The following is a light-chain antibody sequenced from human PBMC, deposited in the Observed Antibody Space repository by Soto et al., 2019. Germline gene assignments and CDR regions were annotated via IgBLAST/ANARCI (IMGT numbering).Light chain of an antibody. J-gene: IGKJ3*01. CDR2: DAS. Sequence: EIVLTQSPGTLSLSPGDRATLSCRVSQSVSSSYLAWYQQKLGQAPRLLIYDASNRATGIPDRFSGSGSGTDFTLTINRLEPEDFAVYFCQQYGTSPFTFGPGTEVDIK. CDR1: QSVSSSY. CDR3: QQYGTSPFT. V-gene: IGKV3-20*01.